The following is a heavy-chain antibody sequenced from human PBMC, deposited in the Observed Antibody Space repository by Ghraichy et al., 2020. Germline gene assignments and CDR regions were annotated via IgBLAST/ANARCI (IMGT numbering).Heavy chain of an antibody. D-gene: IGHD3-22*01. Sequence: SQTLSLTCTVSGVSISSLYCSWIRQPPGKGQEWMGYIYNSGSTYYNPSLKSPVTISLDTSKNQFSLKLTSVTAADTAVYYCASHFDTGGSYRGYWGQGILVTVSS. CDR2: IYNSGST. CDR1: GVSISSLY. V-gene: IGHV4-59*11. J-gene: IGHJ4*02. CDR3: ASHFDTGGSYRGY.